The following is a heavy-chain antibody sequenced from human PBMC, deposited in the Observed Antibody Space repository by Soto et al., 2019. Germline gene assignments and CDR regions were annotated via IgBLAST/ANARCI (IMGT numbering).Heavy chain of an antibody. CDR2: IIPIFGTA. CDR1: GGTFSSYA. J-gene: IGHJ6*02. Sequence: QVQLVQSGAEVKKPGSSVKVSCKASGGTFSSYAISWVRQAPRQGLEWMGGIIPIFGTANYAQKFQGRVTITADESTSTAYMELSSLRSEDTAVYYCARDLHDFWSGYYGYYGMDVWGQGTTVTVSS. D-gene: IGHD3-3*01. CDR3: ARDLHDFWSGYYGYYGMDV. V-gene: IGHV1-69*01.